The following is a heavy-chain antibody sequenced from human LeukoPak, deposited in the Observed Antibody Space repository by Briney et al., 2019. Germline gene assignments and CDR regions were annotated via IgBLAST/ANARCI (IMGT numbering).Heavy chain of an antibody. D-gene: IGHD3-3*01. Sequence: PGGSLRLSCAASGFTFSSYWMSWVRQAPGKGLEWVAVIWYDGSNKYYADSVKGRFTISRDNSKNTLYLQMNSLRAEDTAVYYCARGPHYDFWSGYYSYGMDVWGQGTTVTVSS. J-gene: IGHJ6*02. CDR3: ARGPHYDFWSGYYSYGMDV. CDR2: IWYDGSNK. V-gene: IGHV3-33*08. CDR1: GFTFSSYW.